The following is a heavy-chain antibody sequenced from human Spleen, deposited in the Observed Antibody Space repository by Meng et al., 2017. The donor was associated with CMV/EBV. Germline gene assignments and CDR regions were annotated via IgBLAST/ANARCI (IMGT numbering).Heavy chain of an antibody. CDR2: INSDGSST. CDR3: AKDPDSSGYYKCYFDY. D-gene: IGHD3-22*01. Sequence: GESLKISCAASGFTFSSYWMHWVRQAPGKGLVWVSRINSDGSSTSYADSVKGRFTISRDNAKNTLYLQMNSLRAEDTAVYYCAKDPDSSGYYKCYFDYWGQGTLVTVSS. CDR1: GFTFSSYW. J-gene: IGHJ4*02. V-gene: IGHV3-74*01.